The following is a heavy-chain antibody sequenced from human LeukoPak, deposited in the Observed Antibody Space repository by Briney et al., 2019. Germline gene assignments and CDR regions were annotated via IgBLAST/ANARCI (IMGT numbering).Heavy chain of an antibody. V-gene: IGHV3-53*05. CDR1: GFTVSSNY. Sequence: GGSLRLSCAASGFTVSSNYMSWVRQAPGKGLGWVSVIYSGGSKYYADSVQGRFTISRENSKNTLYLQMNSVRAEDTAVYYCAKDEGRVGAPAGFDYWGQGTLVTVSS. CDR2: IYSGGSK. J-gene: IGHJ4*02. CDR3: AKDEGRVGAPAGFDY. D-gene: IGHD1-26*01.